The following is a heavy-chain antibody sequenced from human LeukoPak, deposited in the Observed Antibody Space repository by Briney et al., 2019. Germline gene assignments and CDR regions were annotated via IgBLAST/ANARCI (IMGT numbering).Heavy chain of an antibody. CDR3: ARDGLNEVTTWNYFDY. CDR2: MSKDGGDK. J-gene: IGHJ4*02. Sequence: PGGSLRLSCAASGFTFSTYAMHWVRQAPGKGLESVALMSKDGGDKNYADSVKGRFTISRDNSKNTLYLQMNSLRAEDTAVYYCARDGLNEVTTWNYFDYWGQGTLVTVSS. V-gene: IGHV3-30-3*01. CDR1: GFTFSTYA. D-gene: IGHD4-17*01.